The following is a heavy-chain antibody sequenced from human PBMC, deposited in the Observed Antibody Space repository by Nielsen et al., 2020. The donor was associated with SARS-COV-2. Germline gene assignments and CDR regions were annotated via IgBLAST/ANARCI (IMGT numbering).Heavy chain of an antibody. CDR3: ARGPNHYSGSTPLDY. D-gene: IGHD1-26*01. J-gene: IGHJ4*02. CDR1: GGSFSGYY. V-gene: IGHV4-59*01. CDR2: IYYSGST. Sequence: GSLRLSCAVYGGSFSGYYWSWIRQPPGKGLEWIGYIYYSGSTNYNPSLKSRVTISVDTSKNQFSLKLSSVTAADTAVYYCARGPNHYSGSTPLDYWGQGTLVTVSS.